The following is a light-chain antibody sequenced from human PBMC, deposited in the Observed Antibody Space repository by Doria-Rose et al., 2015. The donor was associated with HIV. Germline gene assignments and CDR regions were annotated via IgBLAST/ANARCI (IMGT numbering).Light chain of an antibody. CDR2: WAS. Sequence: TQSPESLGMSLGERATLNCKSNQSLLYTSKNYLAWYQQKPGQPPKLLIYWASTRQSGAPARFSGSGSGTDFTLTISSLEAEDVAVYYCQQCYDTPSFGPGTTVDIK. V-gene: IGKV4-1*01. CDR1: QSLLYTSKNY. J-gene: IGKJ3*01. CDR3: QQCYDTPS.